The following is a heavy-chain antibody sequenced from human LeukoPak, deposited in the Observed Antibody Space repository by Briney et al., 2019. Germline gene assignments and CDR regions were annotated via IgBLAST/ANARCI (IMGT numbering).Heavy chain of an antibody. CDR1: GYTFTGYY. J-gene: IGHJ4*02. V-gene: IGHV1-2*06. CDR2: INPNGGGT. D-gene: IGHD3-22*01. Sequence: ASVKVSCKTSGYTFTGYYMHWVRQAPGQGLEWMGRINPNGGGTNYAQKFQGRVTMTGDTSISTAYMELSSLRSDDTAVYYCARLSTIGDSSGYFVNWGQGTLVTVSS. CDR3: ARLSTIGDSSGYFVN.